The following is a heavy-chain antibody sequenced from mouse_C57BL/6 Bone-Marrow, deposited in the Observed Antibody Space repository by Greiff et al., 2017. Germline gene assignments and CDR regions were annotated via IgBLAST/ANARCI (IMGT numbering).Heavy chain of an antibody. Sequence: EVKLVESGGGLVKPGGSLKLSCAASGFTFSSYAMSWVRQTPEKRLEWVATISDGGSYTYYPDNVKGRFTISRDNAKNNLYLQMSHLKSEDTAMYYCARDLGGDYWGQGTTLTVSS. V-gene: IGHV5-4*01. CDR3: ARDLGGDY. D-gene: IGHD4-1*01. J-gene: IGHJ2*01. CDR2: ISDGGSYT. CDR1: GFTFSSYA.